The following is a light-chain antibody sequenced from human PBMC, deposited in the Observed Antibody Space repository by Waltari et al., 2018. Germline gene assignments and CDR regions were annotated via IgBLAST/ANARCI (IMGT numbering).Light chain of an antibody. CDR3: AAWDDSLSGLWV. J-gene: IGLJ3*02. Sequence: QSVLTQPPSASGTPGQRVTIPCYGSSSNLGSTYVYWYQQLPGTAPKLLIYRNNQRPSGVPDRFSGSKSGTSASLAISGLRSEDEADYYCAAWDDSLSGLWVFGGGTKLTVL. V-gene: IGLV1-47*01. CDR1: SSNLGSTY. CDR2: RNN.